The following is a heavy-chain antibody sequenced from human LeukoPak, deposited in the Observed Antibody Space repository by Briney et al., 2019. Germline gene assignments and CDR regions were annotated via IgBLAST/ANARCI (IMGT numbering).Heavy chain of an antibody. CDR3: ARLPGGLGRYYFEY. J-gene: IGHJ4*02. V-gene: IGHV1-3*01. D-gene: IGHD3-16*02. Sequence: ASVKVSCKASGYTFTSYAMHWVRQAPGQRLEWMGWINAGNGNTKYSQKFQGRVTITRDTSASTANMELSGLRSEAAAVDCCARLPGGLGRYYFEYWGQGTLVAVSS. CDR2: INAGNGNT. CDR1: GYTFTSYA.